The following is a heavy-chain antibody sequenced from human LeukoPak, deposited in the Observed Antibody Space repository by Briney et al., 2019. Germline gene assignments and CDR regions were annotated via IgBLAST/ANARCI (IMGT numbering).Heavy chain of an antibody. CDR2: ISGDGRSP. J-gene: IGHJ4*02. V-gene: IGHV3-23*01. D-gene: IGHD4/OR15-4a*01. CDR1: GFTFSKNA. CDR3: ARDPGAFPYFFDY. Sequence: GGSLRLSCAASGFTFSKNALSCVRQTPGKGLECVSAISGDGRSPYYADSVKGRFTISRDDSKNTVYLQMNSLRVEDSAVYYCARDPGAFPYFFDYWGQGTLVTVSS.